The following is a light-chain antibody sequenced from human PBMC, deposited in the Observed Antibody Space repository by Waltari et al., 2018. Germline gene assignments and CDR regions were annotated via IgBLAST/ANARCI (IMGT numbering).Light chain of an antibody. CDR2: DDN. V-gene: IGLV2-23*01. CDR1: SSDGGNYNI. J-gene: IGLJ3*02. CDR3: CSYAGIYTWV. Sequence: QSALTQPAPASGSPGQSITIFCTGTSSDGGNYNIVSWYQQYPGKAPIVMIYDDNRRPAVVSGRSSCSTSSNTASLTISVVHAEDEADYYCCSYAGIYTWVFGGGTKLTVL.